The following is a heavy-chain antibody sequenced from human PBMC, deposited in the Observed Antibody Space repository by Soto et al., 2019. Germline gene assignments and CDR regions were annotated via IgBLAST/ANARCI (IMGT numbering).Heavy chain of an antibody. Sequence: QVQLVESGGGVVQPGRSLRLSCAASGFTFSSYGMHWARQGPGKGLEWVAIIWYDGSNKYYTDSVKGRFTISRDNSKNTLYLQMNSLRADDTAVYYCARTSDYSYGMDVWGQGTTVTVSS. V-gene: IGHV3-33*01. J-gene: IGHJ6*02. CDR2: IWYDGSNK. D-gene: IGHD6-6*01. CDR1: GFTFSSYG. CDR3: ARTSDYSYGMDV.